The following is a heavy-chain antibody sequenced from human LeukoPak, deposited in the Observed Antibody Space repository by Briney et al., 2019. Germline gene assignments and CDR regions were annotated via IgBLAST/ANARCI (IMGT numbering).Heavy chain of an antibody. J-gene: IGHJ4*02. CDR1: GLIFSNFA. D-gene: IGHD1-1*01. Sequence: GRSLRLSCTASGLIFSNFAIHWVRQAPGKGLEWVALISNDGSNRFYMDSVKGRFTISRDNSENTVFLQMDSMRIDYSAIYFCAKTQGALGTSFDYWGQGALVTVSS. CDR2: ISNDGSNR. V-gene: IGHV3-30*18. CDR3: AKTQGALGTSFDY.